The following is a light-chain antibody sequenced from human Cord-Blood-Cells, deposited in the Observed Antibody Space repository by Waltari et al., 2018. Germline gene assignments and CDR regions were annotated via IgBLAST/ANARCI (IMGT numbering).Light chain of an antibody. CDR1: SSDVGGYTY. J-gene: IGLJ3*02. V-gene: IGLV2-11*01. CDR3: CSYAGSYTWV. CDR2: DVS. Sequence: QSALTQPRSVSGSPGQSVTISSTATSSDVGGYTYVSWYQQYPGKAPKLMIYDVSKRPSGVPDRFSGSKSGNTASLTISGLQAEDDADYYCCSYAGSYTWVFGGGTKLTVL.